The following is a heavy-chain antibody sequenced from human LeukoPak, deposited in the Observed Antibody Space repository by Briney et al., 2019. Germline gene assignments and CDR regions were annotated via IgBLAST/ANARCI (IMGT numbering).Heavy chain of an antibody. D-gene: IGHD3-9*01. CDR3: ARVPYDYDILTGYYAFPHGMDV. J-gene: IGHJ6*02. Sequence: PGGSLRLSCAASGFTVSSNYMSWVRQAPGKGLEWVSVIYSGGSTYYADSVKGRFTISRDNSKNTLYLQMNSLRAEGTAVYYCARVPYDYDILTGYYAFPHGMDVWGQGTTVTVSS. V-gene: IGHV3-53*01. CDR1: GFTVSSNY. CDR2: IYSGGST.